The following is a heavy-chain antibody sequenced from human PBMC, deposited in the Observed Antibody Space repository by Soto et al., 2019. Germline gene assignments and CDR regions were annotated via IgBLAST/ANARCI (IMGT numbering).Heavy chain of an antibody. J-gene: IGHJ6*02. CDR1: GGSISSGGYS. CDR3: ATSYGDYLEYYYGMDV. CDR2: IYHSGST. Sequence: SEPLSLTCAVSGGSISSGGYSWSWIRQPPGKGLEWIGYIYHSGSTYYNPSLKSRVTISVDRSKNQFSLKLSSVTAADTAVYYCATSYGDYLEYYYGMDVWGQGTTGTV. D-gene: IGHD4-17*01. V-gene: IGHV4-30-2*01.